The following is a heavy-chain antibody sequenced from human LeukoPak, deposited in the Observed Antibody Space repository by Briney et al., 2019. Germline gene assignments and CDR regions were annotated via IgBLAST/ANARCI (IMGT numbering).Heavy chain of an antibody. CDR1: GGSISSGDYY. Sequence: PSQTLSLTCTVSGGSISSGDYYWSWIRQPPGKGLEWIGSIYYSGSTYYNPSLKSRVTISVDTSKNQFSLKLSSVTAADTAVYYCARRAPRQWLSTEYFDYWGQGTLVTVSS. D-gene: IGHD6-19*01. CDR3: ARRAPRQWLSTEYFDY. J-gene: IGHJ4*02. CDR2: IYYSGST. V-gene: IGHV4-39*01.